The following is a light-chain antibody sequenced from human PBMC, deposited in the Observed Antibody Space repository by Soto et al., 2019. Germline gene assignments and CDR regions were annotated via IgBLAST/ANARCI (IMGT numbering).Light chain of an antibody. V-gene: IGKV3-20*01. CDR1: QSVDSSY. CDR2: GAS. Sequence: EIVLTQSPGTLSLSPGERATLSCRASQSVDSSYLAWYQQKPGQAPRLLINGASSRATGIPDRFSGSGSGTDFTLTISRLEPEDFAVYYCQQFGSSPETFGQGTKVEIQ. CDR3: QQFGSSPET. J-gene: IGKJ1*01.